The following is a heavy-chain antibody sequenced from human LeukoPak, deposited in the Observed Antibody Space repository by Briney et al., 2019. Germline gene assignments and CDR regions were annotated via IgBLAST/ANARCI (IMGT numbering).Heavy chain of an antibody. Sequence: GGSLRLSCAASGFTFSEYTMHWVRQAPSKGLEWVAVISHDEREIYYADSVKGRFTISRDDSMSTMYLQMNSLRAEDTALYYCARGRSDSGAYCYFGSWGQGTPVTVSS. CDR1: GFTFSEYT. J-gene: IGHJ4*02. D-gene: IGHD3-22*01. CDR3: ARGRSDSGAYCYFGS. CDR2: ISHDEREI. V-gene: IGHV3-30*03.